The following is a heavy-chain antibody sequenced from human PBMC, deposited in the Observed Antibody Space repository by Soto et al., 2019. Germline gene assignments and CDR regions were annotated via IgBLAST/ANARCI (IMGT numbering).Heavy chain of an antibody. CDR3: ARDLTLIYCSSTSCEFRGYYYYYGMDV. CDR1: GFTFSDYY. D-gene: IGHD2-2*01. Sequence: GESLKISCAASGFTFSDYYMSWIRQAPGKGLEWVSYISSSSSYTNYADSVKGRFTISRDNAKNSLYLQMNSLRAEDTAVYYCARDLTLIYCSSTSCEFRGYYYYYGMDVWGQGTTVTVSS. J-gene: IGHJ6*02. V-gene: IGHV3-11*05. CDR2: ISSSSSYT.